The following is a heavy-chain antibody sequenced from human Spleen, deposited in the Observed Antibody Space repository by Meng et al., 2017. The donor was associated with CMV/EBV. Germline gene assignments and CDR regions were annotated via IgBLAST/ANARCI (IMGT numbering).Heavy chain of an antibody. D-gene: IGHD3-3*01. V-gene: IGHV2-5*02. J-gene: IGHJ4*02. CDR1: GFSLSTSGVG. Sequence: QITLKESGPTLVKPXXTLTLTXTFSGFSLSTSGVGVGWIRQPPGKALEWLALIYWDDDKRYSPSLKSRLTITKDTSKNQVVLTMTNMDPVDTATYYCAHRADDDFWSGYYTTTHFDYWGQGTLGNVSS. CDR3: AHRADDDFWSGYYTTTHFDY. CDR2: IYWDDDK.